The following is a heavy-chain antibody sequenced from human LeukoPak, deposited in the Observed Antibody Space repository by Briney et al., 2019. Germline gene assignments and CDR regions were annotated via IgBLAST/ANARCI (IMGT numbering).Heavy chain of an antibody. J-gene: IGHJ6*02. D-gene: IGHD3-10*01. V-gene: IGHV3-21*01. CDR3: ARDQYYGSGSYYNAPRGMDV. CDR2: ISSGGSHI. CDR1: GFTFSSHS. Sequence: GGSLRLSCAASGFTFSSHSMNWVRLAPGKGLEWVSSISSGGSHIYYADPVKGRFTISRDNAKNSLYLQMNSLRAEDTAVYYCARDQYYGSGSYYNAPRGMDVWGQGTTVTVSS.